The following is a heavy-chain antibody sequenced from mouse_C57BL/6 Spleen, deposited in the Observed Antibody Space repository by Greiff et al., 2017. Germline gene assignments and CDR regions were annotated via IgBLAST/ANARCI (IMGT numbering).Heavy chain of an antibody. V-gene: IGHV1-69*01. CDR3: ARRGATLGPFFDD. Sequence: VQLQQPGAELVMPGASVKLSCKASGYTFTSYWMHWVKQRPGQGLEWIGEIDPSDSYTNYNQKFKGKSTLTVDKSSSTAYMQLSSLTSEDSAVYYCARRGATLGPFFDDWGTGTTVTVSS. J-gene: IGHJ1*03. CDR1: GYTFTSYW. D-gene: IGHD6-1*01. CDR2: IDPSDSYT.